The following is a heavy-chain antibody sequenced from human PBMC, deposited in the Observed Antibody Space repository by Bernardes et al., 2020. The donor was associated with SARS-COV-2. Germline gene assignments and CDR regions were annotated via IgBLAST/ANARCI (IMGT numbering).Heavy chain of an antibody. J-gene: IGHJ6*02. CDR2: IYYNGRT. CDR1: GGSISSYY. V-gene: IGHV4-59*01. Sequence: SETLSLTCTVSGGSISSYYWSWSRQPPGKGLELNWNIYYNGRTNYNPPPKSRITISVYMSKNQLSLKLTSVTAADTAVCFCARVRLWSGYYFYGMDVWGQGNTVTVSS. CDR3: ARVRLWSGYYFYGMDV. D-gene: IGHD3-3*01.